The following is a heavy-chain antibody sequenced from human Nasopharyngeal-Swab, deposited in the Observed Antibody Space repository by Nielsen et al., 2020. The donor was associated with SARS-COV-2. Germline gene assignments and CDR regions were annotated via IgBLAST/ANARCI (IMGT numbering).Heavy chain of an antibody. D-gene: IGHD6-19*01. CDR2: IRSKAYGGTT. CDR3: TRDDTYYSSGYYYYGMDV. Sequence: GESLKISCTASGFTFGDYAMSWFRQAPGKGLEWVGSIRSKAYGGTTEYAASVKGRFTISRDDSKSIAYLQMNSLKTEDTAVYYCTRDDTYYSSGYYYYGMDVWGQGTTVTVSS. CDR1: GFTFGDYA. J-gene: IGHJ6*02. V-gene: IGHV3-49*03.